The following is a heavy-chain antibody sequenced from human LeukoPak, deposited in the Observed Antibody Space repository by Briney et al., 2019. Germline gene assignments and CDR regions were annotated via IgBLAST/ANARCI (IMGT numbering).Heavy chain of an antibody. CDR1: GGTFSNFA. V-gene: IGHV1-69*13. Sequence: SVKVSCKASGGTFSNFAISWVRQAPGQGLEWTGGIIPIFGTTNYAQKFQGRLTITADESTSSAYMELSSLRSEDTAVYYCAKAMVRGLINYNWFDPWGQGTLVTVSS. CDR2: IIPIFGTT. J-gene: IGHJ5*02. CDR3: AKAMVRGLINYNWFDP. D-gene: IGHD3-10*01.